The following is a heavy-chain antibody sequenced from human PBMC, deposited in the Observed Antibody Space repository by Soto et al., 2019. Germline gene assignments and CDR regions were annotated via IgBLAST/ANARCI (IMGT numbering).Heavy chain of an antibody. V-gene: IGHV1-18*01. CDR2: ISAYNGNT. J-gene: IGHJ6*02. CDR1: GYTFTSYG. Sequence: SVKVSCKASGYTFTSYGISWVRQAPGQGLEWMGWISAYNGNTNYAQKLQGRVTMTTDTSTSTAYMELRSLRSDDTAVYYCARGTDDYGDYGYYYYGMDVWGQGTTVTVSS. D-gene: IGHD4-17*01. CDR3: ARGTDDYGDYGYYYYGMDV.